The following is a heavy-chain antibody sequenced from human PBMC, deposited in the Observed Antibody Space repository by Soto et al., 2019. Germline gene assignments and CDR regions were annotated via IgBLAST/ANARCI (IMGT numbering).Heavy chain of an antibody. Sequence: SETLSLTCAVYGGSFSGYYWSWIRQPPGKGLEWIGEINHSGGTNYNPSLKSRVTISVDTSKNQFSLKLSSVTAADTAVYYCASGGIRKTYYYGSGRRGYGMDVWVQGTTVTVSS. V-gene: IGHV4-34*01. CDR3: ASGGIRKTYYYGSGRRGYGMDV. CDR1: GGSFSGYY. CDR2: INHSGGT. D-gene: IGHD3-10*01. J-gene: IGHJ6*02.